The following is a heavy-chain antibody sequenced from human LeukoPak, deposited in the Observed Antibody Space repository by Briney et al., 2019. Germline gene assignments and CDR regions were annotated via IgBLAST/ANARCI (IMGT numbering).Heavy chain of an antibody. D-gene: IGHD2-15*01. CDR1: GYSFTSYW. Sequence: GESLKISCKGSGYSFTSYWIGCVRQMPGKGLECMGIIYPGDSDTRYSPSFQGQVTISADNSISTAYLQWSSSKASDTAWYYCAGPAGRGYCSGGSCYKFWFDPWGQGTLVTVSS. V-gene: IGHV5-51*01. CDR3: AGPAGRGYCSGGSCYKFWFDP. CDR2: IYPGDSDT. J-gene: IGHJ5*02.